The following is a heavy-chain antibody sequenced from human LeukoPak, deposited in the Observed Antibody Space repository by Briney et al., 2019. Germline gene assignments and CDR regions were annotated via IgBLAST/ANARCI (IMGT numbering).Heavy chain of an antibody. CDR2: IYWDDDR. CDR3: AHRHSGGYYSCFDY. V-gene: IGHV2-5*02. Sequence: SGPTLVKPTQTLTLTCTFSGFSLNTSGVSVGWIRQPPGKALEWLAVIYWDDDRRYSPSLKTRLTITKDTSRNQVVLTMTNMDPVDTATYYCAHRHSGGYYSCFDYWGQRTLVTVSS. J-gene: IGHJ4*02. CDR1: GFSLNTSGVS. D-gene: IGHD3-22*01.